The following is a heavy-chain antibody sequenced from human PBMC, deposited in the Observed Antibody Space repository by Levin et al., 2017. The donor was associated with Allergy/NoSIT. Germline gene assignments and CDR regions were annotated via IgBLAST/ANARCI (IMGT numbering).Heavy chain of an antibody. CDR2: INHSGST. Sequence: SETLSLTCAVYGGSFSGYYWSWIRQPPGKGLEWIGEINHSGSTNYNPSLKSRVTISVDTSKNQFSLKLSSVTAADTAVYYCARARGIAAAGLPGNYMDVWGKGTTVTVSS. CDR1: GGSFSGYY. V-gene: IGHV4-34*01. D-gene: IGHD6-13*01. J-gene: IGHJ6*03. CDR3: ARARGIAAAGLPGNYMDV.